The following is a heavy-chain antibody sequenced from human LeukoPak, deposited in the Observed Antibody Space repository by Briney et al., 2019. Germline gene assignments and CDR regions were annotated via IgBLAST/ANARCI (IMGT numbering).Heavy chain of an antibody. D-gene: IGHD6-19*01. CDR3: ARAGWYRFDY. CDR2: MNSDGTTT. V-gene: IGHV3-74*01. Sequence: LRLSCAASGFTXSDHWMHWVRQVPGKGLLWVARMNSDGTTTNYADSVKGRFTISRDNAENTLFLQMNSLGADDTAVYYCARAGWYRFDYWGQGTLVTVSS. J-gene: IGHJ4*02. CDR1: GFTXSDHW.